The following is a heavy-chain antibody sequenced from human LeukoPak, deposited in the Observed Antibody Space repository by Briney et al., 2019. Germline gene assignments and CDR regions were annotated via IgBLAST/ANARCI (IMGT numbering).Heavy chain of an antibody. D-gene: IGHD2-2*02. CDR3: AKDCGTSCYSWFDP. CDR2: ISGSGGST. CDR1: GFTFSSYA. J-gene: IGHJ5*02. Sequence: PGGSLRLSCAAPGFTFSSYAMSWVRQAPGKGLEWVSTISGSGGSTYYADSVKGRFTISRDNSKNTLYLQMNSLRAEDTAVYYCAKDCGTSCYSWFDPWGQGTLVTVSS. V-gene: IGHV3-23*01.